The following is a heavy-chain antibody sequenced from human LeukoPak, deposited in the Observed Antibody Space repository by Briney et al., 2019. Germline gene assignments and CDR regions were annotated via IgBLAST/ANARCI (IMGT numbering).Heavy chain of an antibody. CDR1: GGTFSSYA. V-gene: IGHV1-69*13. D-gene: IGHD2-15*01. CDR3: ARGCSGGSCYSFIDYYYYMDV. CDR2: IIAIFGTA. Sequence: GASVKVSCKASGGTFSSYAISWVRQAPGQGLEWMGGIIAIFGTANYAQKVQGRATITADESTSTAYMELSSLRSEDTAVYYCARGCSGGSCYSFIDYYYYMDVWGKGTTVTVSS. J-gene: IGHJ6*03.